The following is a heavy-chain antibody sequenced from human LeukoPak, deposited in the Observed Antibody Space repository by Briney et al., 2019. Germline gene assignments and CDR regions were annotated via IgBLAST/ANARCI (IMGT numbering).Heavy chain of an antibody. CDR3: AGERRGGQLKVDY. CDR1: GFTFSSYA. CDR2: ISYDGSNK. J-gene: IGHJ4*02. D-gene: IGHD6-6*01. Sequence: GGSLRLSCAASGFTFSSYAMHWVRQAPGKGLEWVAVISYDGSNKYYADSVKGRFTISRDNSKNTLYLQMNSLRAEDTAVYYCAGERRGGQLKVDYWGQGILVTVSS. V-gene: IGHV3-30-3*01.